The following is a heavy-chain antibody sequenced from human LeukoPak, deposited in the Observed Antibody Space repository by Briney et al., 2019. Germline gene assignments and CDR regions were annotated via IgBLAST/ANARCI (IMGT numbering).Heavy chain of an antibody. Sequence: GASVKVSCKASGYTLTGYYMHWVRQAPGQGLEWMGWINPNSGGTNYAQKFQGRVTMTRDTSISTAYMELSRLRSDDTAVYYCAREGGYCSGGSCYGEGYWGQGTLVTVSS. CDR3: AREGGYCSGGSCYGEGY. J-gene: IGHJ4*02. V-gene: IGHV1-2*02. CDR2: INPNSGGT. D-gene: IGHD2-15*01. CDR1: GYTLTGYY.